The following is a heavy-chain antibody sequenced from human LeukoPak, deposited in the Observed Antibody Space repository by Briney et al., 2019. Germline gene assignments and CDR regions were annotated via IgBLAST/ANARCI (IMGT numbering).Heavy chain of an antibody. CDR3: ARDGFYASYFDP. J-gene: IGHJ5*02. CDR1: GYTFTGYY. D-gene: IGHD1-26*01. V-gene: IGHV1-2*02. CDR2: ISPNRGGT. Sequence: ASVTVSCKASGYTFTGYYIHWVRQAPGQGLEWMGWISPNRGGTNSAQKFQGRVSMTRDTSISTAYMELTRLRSDDTAVYYCARDGFYASYFDPWGQGTLVTVSS.